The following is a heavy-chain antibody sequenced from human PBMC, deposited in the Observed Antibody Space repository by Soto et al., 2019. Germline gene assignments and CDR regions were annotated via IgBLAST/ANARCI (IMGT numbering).Heavy chain of an antibody. CDR1: GFTFNSFG. D-gene: IGHD2-8*01. V-gene: IGHV3-33*01. J-gene: IGHJ6*02. CDR2: IWHDGTNR. Sequence: QVQLVESGGGVVQPGTSLRLSCEASGFTFNSFGMHRVRQAPGKGLEWVAMIWHDGTNRYYLDSVKGRFTISRDNSKDTLYLQMNNLRAEDTAVYYCARTGLQIVQATSYYYGLDVWGQGTTVTVSS. CDR3: ARTGLQIVQATSYYYGLDV.